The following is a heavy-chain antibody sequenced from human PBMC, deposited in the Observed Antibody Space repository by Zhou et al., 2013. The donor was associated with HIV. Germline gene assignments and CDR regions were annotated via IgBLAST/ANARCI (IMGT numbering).Heavy chain of an antibody. Sequence: QVQLVQSGAEVKKPGASVKVSCKASGYTFTDYYIYWVRQAPGQGLEWMGWINPKSGGTNYAQDFQGRLTMTRDTSITTVYMELKRLTSEDTAMYFCARSHKWLQLRYQGNFDYWGQGNSGHRLL. CDR3: ARSHKWLQLRYQGNFDY. CDR1: GYTFTDYY. D-gene: IGHD5-12*01. CDR2: INPKSGGT. J-gene: IGHJ4*02. V-gene: IGHV1-2*02.